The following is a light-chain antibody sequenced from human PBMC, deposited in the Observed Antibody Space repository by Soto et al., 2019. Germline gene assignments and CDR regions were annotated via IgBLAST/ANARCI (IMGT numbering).Light chain of an antibody. Sequence: QAVVTQPPSVSGAPGXXXXISCTGSSSNIGAGYDVHWYQQLPGTAPKLLIYGNSNRPSGVPDRFSGSKSGTSASLAITGLQAEDEADYYCQSYDSSLSGWVFGGGTKLTV. V-gene: IGLV1-40*01. J-gene: IGLJ3*02. CDR3: QSYDSSLSGWV. CDR1: SSNIGAGYD. CDR2: GNS.